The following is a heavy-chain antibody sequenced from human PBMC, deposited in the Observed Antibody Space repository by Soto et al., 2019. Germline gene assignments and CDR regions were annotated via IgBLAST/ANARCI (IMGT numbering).Heavy chain of an antibody. Sequence: QVQLQQWGAGLVKPSETLSLSCAVYGQSFSGHSWAWIRQPPGKGLEWIGEINESGSTYYNPSLTRRVTISTDTSKTQFSLKLSSVSAADTAAYFCARGSGIVALPGELEDVNYDYWGQGTLVNVSS. CDR1: GQSFSGHS. J-gene: IGHJ4*02. CDR2: INESGST. D-gene: IGHD1-1*01. CDR3: ARGSGIVALPGELEDVNYDY. V-gene: IGHV4-34*01.